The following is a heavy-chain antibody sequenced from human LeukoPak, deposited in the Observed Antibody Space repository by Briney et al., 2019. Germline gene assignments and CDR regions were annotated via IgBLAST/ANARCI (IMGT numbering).Heavy chain of an antibody. CDR2: INPNSGGT. J-gene: IGHJ6*02. Sequence: ASVKVSCKASGYTFTGYYMHWVRQAPGQGLEWMGWINPNSGGTNYAQKFQGRVTMTRDTSISTAYMELSRLRSDDTAVYYCASPEGYGRSGYDYDYYYGMDVWGQGTMVTVSS. D-gene: IGHD5-12*01. CDR1: GYTFTGYY. CDR3: ASPEGYGRSGYDYDYYYGMDV. V-gene: IGHV1-2*02.